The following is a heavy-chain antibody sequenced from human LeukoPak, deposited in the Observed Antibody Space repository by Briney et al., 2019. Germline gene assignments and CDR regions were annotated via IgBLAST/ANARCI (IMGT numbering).Heavy chain of an antibody. J-gene: IGHJ6*03. D-gene: IGHD3-3*01. Sequence: GGSLRLSCAASGFTFSSYAMSWVRQAPGKGLEWVSAISGSGGSTYYADSVKGRFTISRDNSKNTLYLQMNSLRAEDTAVYYCAKVPSRITIFGVVPRYYMDVWGKGITVTVSS. CDR3: AKVPSRITIFGVVPRYYMDV. CDR2: ISGSGGST. CDR1: GFTFSSYA. V-gene: IGHV3-23*01.